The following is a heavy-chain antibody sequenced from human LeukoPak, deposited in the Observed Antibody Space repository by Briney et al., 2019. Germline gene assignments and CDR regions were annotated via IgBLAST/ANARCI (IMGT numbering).Heavy chain of an antibody. CDR1: GYTFTSYD. V-gene: IGHV1-8*01. CDR3: ARPTLSYGSGSYYNG. D-gene: IGHD3-10*01. CDR2: MNPNSGNT. Sequence: ASVKVSCKASGYTFTSYDINWVRQATGQGLEWMGWMNPNSGNTGYAQRFQGRVTMTRNTSISTAYMELSSLRSEDPAVYYCARPTLSYGSGSYYNGWGQGTLVTVSS. J-gene: IGHJ4*02.